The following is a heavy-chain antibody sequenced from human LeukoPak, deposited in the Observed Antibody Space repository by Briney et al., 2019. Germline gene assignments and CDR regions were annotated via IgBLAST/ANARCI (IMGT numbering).Heavy chain of an antibody. D-gene: IGHD5-24*01. CDR2: ISSTGKYI. J-gene: IGHJ4*02. CDR3: TRDKGVGRDGHYRYFDY. Sequence: GGSLRLSCAASGFTFSSHSMNWVRQAPGKGPEWVSSISSTGKYINYADSVKGRFTISRDNAKNSLFLQMNSLRAEDTAVYYCTRDKGVGRDGHYRYFDYWGQGTLVTVSS. CDR1: GFTFSSHS. V-gene: IGHV3-21*01.